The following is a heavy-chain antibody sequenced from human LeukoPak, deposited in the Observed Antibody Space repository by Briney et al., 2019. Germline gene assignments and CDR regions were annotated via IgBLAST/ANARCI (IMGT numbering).Heavy chain of an antibody. D-gene: IGHD3-10*01. CDR1: GASISSSTYY. CDR2: IYYSGST. Sequence: PSETLSLTCTVSGASISSSTYYWGWIRQPPGKGLGWIVSIYYSGSTYYNPSFKSRVTISVDTSKKQFSLQLSSLTAADTAVYYCARHRGIALYGSGSSFYWLDPWGRGTLVTVSS. J-gene: IGHJ5*02. V-gene: IGHV4-39*01. CDR3: ARHRGIALYGSGSSFYWLDP.